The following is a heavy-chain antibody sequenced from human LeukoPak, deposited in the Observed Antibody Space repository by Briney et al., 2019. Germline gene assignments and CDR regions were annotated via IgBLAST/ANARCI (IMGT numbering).Heavy chain of an antibody. CDR2: ISSSSSYI. CDR3: ARDGFIVVESYFDY. J-gene: IGHJ4*02. Sequence: GGSLRLSCAASGFTFSSYSMNWVRQAPGKGLEWVSSISSSSSYIYYADSVKGRFTISRDNAKNSLYLQMNSLRAEDTAVYYCARDGFIVVESYFDYWGQGTLVTVPS. CDR1: GFTFSSYS. D-gene: IGHD2-15*01. V-gene: IGHV3-21*01.